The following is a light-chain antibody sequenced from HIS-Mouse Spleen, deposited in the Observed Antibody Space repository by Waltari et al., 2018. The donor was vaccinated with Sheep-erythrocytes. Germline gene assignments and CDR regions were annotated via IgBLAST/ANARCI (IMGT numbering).Light chain of an antibody. J-gene: IGKJ4*01. CDR1: QGVLYSSNNKNY. Sequence: DTVMTQSPDPLAVSLGERATFTCKSSQGVLYSSNNKNYLAWYQQKPGQPPKLLIYWASTRESGVPDRFSGSGSGTDFTLTISSLQAEDVAVYYCQQYYSTLTFGGGTKVEIK. V-gene: IGKV4-1*01. CDR2: WAS. CDR3: QQYYSTLT.